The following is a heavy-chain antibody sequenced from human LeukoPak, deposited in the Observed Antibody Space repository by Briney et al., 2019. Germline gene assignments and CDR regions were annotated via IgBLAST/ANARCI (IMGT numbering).Heavy chain of an antibody. CDR1: GGSISSSSYY. Sequence: PSETLSLTCTVSGGSISSSSYYWGWIRQPPGKGLEWIGSIYYSGSTYYNPSLKSRVTISVDTSKNQFSLKLSSVTAADTAVYYCARLRRDGYNRVLNFDYWGQGTLVTVSS. CDR2: IYYSGST. D-gene: IGHD5-24*01. V-gene: IGHV4-39*01. J-gene: IGHJ4*02. CDR3: ARLRRDGYNRVLNFDY.